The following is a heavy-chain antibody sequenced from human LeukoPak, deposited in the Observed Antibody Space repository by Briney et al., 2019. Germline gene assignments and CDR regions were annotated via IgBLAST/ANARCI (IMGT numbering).Heavy chain of an antibody. CDR3: ARPNSSGWPRGSFDI. V-gene: IGHV4-59*08. CDR1: GGSISSYY. CDR2: IYYSGST. D-gene: IGHD6-19*01. Sequence: SETLSLTCTVSGGSISSYYWSWIRQPPGKGLEWIWYIYYSGSTNYNPSLKSRVTISVDTSKNHFSLKLSSVTAADTAVYYCARPNSSGWPRGSFDIWGQGTMVTVSS. J-gene: IGHJ3*02.